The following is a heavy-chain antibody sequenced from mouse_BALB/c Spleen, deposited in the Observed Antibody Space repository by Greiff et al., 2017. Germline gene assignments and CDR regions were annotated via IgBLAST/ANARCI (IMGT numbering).Heavy chain of an antibody. CDR1: GFTFTDYY. D-gene: IGHD2-3*01. Sequence: EVQRVESGGGLVQPGGSLRLSCATSGFTFTDYYMSWVRQPPGKALEWLGFIRNKANGYTTEYSASVKGRFTISRDNSQSILYLQMNTLRAEDSATYYCARDKGGYYVGPYAMDYWGQGTSVTVSS. CDR3: ARDKGGYYVGPYAMDY. CDR2: IRNKANGYTT. V-gene: IGHV7-3*02. J-gene: IGHJ4*01.